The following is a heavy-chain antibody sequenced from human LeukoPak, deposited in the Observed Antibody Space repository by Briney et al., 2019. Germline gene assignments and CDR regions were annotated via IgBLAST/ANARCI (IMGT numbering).Heavy chain of an antibody. CDR2: IIPIFGTA. D-gene: IGHD5-12*01. J-gene: IGHJ6*03. Sequence: GASVKVSCKASGGTFSSYAISWVRQAPGQGLEWMGGIIPIFGTANYAQKFQGRVTITADKSTSTAYMELSSLRSEDTAVYYCARAVRGYSGYDIYYYYYMDVWGKGTTVTVSS. CDR3: ARAVRGYSGYDIYYYYYMDV. CDR1: GGTFSSYA. V-gene: IGHV1-69*06.